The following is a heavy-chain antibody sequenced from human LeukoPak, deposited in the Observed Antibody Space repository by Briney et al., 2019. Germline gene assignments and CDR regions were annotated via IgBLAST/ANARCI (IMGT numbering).Heavy chain of an antibody. Sequence: NPSETLSLTCAVYGGSFSGYYWSWIRQPPGKGLEWIGEISHSGSTNYNPSLKSRVTISVDTSKNQFSLKLSSVTAADTAVYYCARLLRFFSTGYYYGMDVWGQGTTVTVSS. CDR2: ISHSGST. V-gene: IGHV4-34*01. CDR1: GGSFSGYY. D-gene: IGHD3-3*01. J-gene: IGHJ6*02. CDR3: ARLLRFFSTGYYYGMDV.